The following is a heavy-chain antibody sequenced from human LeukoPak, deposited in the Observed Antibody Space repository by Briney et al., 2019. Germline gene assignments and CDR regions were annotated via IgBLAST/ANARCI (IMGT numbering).Heavy chain of an antibody. V-gene: IGHV3-30*03. D-gene: IGHD3-10*01. CDR3: ARTPLWFGELLDYYYGMDV. CDR2: ISYDGSNK. Sequence: GGSLRLSCATSGFNFDRYTIHWVRQAPGKGLEWVAVISYDGSNKYSADSVKGRFTISRDNSKNTLHLQMKSLRTEDTAVYYCARTPLWFGELLDYYYGMDVWGQGTTVTVSS. CDR1: GFNFDRYT. J-gene: IGHJ6*02.